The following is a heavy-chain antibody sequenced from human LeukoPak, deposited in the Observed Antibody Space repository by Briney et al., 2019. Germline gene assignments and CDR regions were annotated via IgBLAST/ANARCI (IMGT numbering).Heavy chain of an antibody. J-gene: IGHJ6*02. D-gene: IGHD7-27*01. CDR2: VIPIYGTP. CDR3: ARDHWGNVENGCDYFYYDMDV. CDR1: GGSFRTSG. V-gene: IGHV1-69*05. Sequence: ASVKVSCKASGGSFRTSGFSWVRQAPGQGLEWMGGVIPIYGTPSYAQKFQGRVTITTDESTSAAYMELSSLRSEDTAVYYCARDHWGNVENGCDYFYYDMDVWGQGTTVTVSS.